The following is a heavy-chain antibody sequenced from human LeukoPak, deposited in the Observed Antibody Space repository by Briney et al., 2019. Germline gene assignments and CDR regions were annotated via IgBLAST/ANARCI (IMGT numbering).Heavy chain of an antibody. Sequence: SQTLSLTCAVSGGSISSGGYSWSWIRQPPGKGLEWIGYIYHSGSTYYNPSLKSRVTISVDRSKNQFSLKLSSVTAADTAVYCCARSLGDGFDYRGQGTLVTVSS. CDR2: IYHSGST. D-gene: IGHD3-16*01. CDR1: GGSISSGGYS. V-gene: IGHV4-30-2*01. J-gene: IGHJ4*02. CDR3: ARSLGDGFDY.